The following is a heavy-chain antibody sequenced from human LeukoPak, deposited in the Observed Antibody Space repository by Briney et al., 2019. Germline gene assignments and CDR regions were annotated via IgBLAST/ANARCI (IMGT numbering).Heavy chain of an antibody. CDR3: TRGPTGRFLEWLSY. Sequence: GGSLRLSCTGSGFTFADYAVSWVRQAPGKGLEGLALIRSNGYSGRTEYAASVRGRSTISRDDSTSIAYLQMSSLRIEDTGVYFCTRGPTGRFLEWLSYWGQGTLVSVSS. D-gene: IGHD3-3*01. V-gene: IGHV3-49*04. CDR1: GFTFADYA. CDR2: IRSNGYSGRT. J-gene: IGHJ4*02.